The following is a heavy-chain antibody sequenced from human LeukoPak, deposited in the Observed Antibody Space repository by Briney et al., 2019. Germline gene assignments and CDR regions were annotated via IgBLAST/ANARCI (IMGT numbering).Heavy chain of an antibody. CDR3: ARGDWEDYGMDV. V-gene: IGHV1-69*13. D-gene: IGHD3/OR15-3a*01. CDR1: GGTFSSYA. CDR2: IIPIFGTA. J-gene: IGHJ6*02. Sequence: GASVKVSCKASGGTFSSYAISWVRQAPGQGLEWMGGIIPIFGTANYAQEFQGRVTITADESTSTAYLELSSLRSEDTAVYYCARGDWEDYGMDVWGQGTTVTVSS.